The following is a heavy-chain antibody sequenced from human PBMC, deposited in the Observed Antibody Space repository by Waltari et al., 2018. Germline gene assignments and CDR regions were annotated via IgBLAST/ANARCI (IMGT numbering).Heavy chain of an antibody. D-gene: IGHD5-18*01. J-gene: IGHJ4*02. V-gene: IGHV3-30*03. CDR2: ISYDGSNK. CDR3: ARPWGYSYGSTFDY. Sequence: QVPLVESGGGVVQPGRSLRLSCAASGFPFSSYGMHWVRQAPGKGLEWVAVISYDGSNKYYADSVKGRFTISRDNSKNTLYLQMNSLRAEDTAVYYCARPWGYSYGSTFDYWGQGTLVTVSS. CDR1: GFPFSSYG.